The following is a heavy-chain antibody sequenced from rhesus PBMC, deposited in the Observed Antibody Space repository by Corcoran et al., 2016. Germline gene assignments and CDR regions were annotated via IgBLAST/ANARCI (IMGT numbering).Heavy chain of an antibody. V-gene: IGHV4-165*01. D-gene: IGHD1-44*01. CDR2: INGDGGNS. CDR3: ARGGNCLDY. Sequence: QVQLQESGPGLVKPSETLSLTCAVSGGSFRDFYLGWFRQPPGKGLEWIGYINGDGGNSDYNPSLKSRVTISTDTSKNQFSLKLSSVTAADTAVYYCARGGNCLDYWGQGVLVTVSS. CDR1: GGSFRDFY. J-gene: IGHJ4*01.